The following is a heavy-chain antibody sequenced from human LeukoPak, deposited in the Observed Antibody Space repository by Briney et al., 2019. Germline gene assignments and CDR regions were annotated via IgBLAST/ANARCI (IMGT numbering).Heavy chain of an antibody. CDR1: GYTFTSYG. CDR3: ARDNSVRDEAWWFNP. V-gene: IGHV1-18*01. D-gene: IGHD5-24*01. J-gene: IGHJ5*02. CDR2: ISAYNGNT. Sequence: ASVKVSCKASGYTFTSYGISWVRQAPGQGLEWMGWISAYNGNTNYAQRLQGRVTMTTDTSTSTAYMELRSLRSEDTAVYYCARDNSVRDEAWWFNPWGQGTLVTVSS.